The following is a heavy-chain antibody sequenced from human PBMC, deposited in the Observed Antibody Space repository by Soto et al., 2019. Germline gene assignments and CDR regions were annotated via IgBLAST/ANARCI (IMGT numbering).Heavy chain of an antibody. D-gene: IGHD2-21*02. J-gene: IGHJ6*02. Sequence: ASVKVSCKASGYTFTSYGISWVRQAPGQGLEWMGWISAYNGNTNYAQKLQSRVTMTTDTSTSTAYMELRSLRSDDTAVYYCARPLREYCGGDCSYYYGMDVWGQGTTVTVSS. CDR1: GYTFTSYG. V-gene: IGHV1-18*01. CDR3: ARPLREYCGGDCSYYYGMDV. CDR2: ISAYNGNT.